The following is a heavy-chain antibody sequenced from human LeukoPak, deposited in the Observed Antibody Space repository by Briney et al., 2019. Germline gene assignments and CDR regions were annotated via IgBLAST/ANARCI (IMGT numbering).Heavy chain of an antibody. J-gene: IGHJ4*02. CDR1: GFTFSTYA. D-gene: IGHD3-3*01. CDR3: AKWRGRYDQLDY. CDR2: ISGSGGST. V-gene: IGHV3-23*01. Sequence: GGSLRLSCAASGFTFSTYAMSWVRQAPGKGLEWVSAISGSGGSTYYADSVKGRFTISRDNSKNTLYLQMNSLRAEDTAVYYCAKWRGRYDQLDYWGQGTLVTVSS.